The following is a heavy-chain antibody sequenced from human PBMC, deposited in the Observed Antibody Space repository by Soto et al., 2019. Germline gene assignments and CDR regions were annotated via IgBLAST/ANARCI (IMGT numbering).Heavy chain of an antibody. Sequence: SETLSLTCAVYGGSLSGYYWSWIRQPPGKGLEWIGEINHSGSTNYNPSLKSRVTISVDTSKNQFSLKLSSVTAADTAVYYCARYGAGSYFYYYYYMDVWGKGTTVTVSS. CDR1: GGSLSGYY. D-gene: IGHD3-10*01. CDR2: INHSGST. J-gene: IGHJ6*03. V-gene: IGHV4-34*01. CDR3: ARYGAGSYFYYYYYMDV.